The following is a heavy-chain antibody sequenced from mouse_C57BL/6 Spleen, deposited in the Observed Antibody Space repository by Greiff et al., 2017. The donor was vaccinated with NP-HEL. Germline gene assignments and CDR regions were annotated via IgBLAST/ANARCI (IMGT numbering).Heavy chain of an antibody. Sequence: EVQLQQSGPELVKPGASVKISCKASGYTFTDYYMNWVKQSHGKSLEWIGDINPNNGGTSYNQKFKGKATLTVDQSSRTAYMELRSLTSEDTADYYCARSYYYGSRDDAMDYWGQGTSVTVSS. J-gene: IGHJ4*01. CDR3: ARSYYYGSRDDAMDY. CDR2: INPNNGGT. CDR1: GYTFTDYY. V-gene: IGHV1-26*01. D-gene: IGHD1-1*01.